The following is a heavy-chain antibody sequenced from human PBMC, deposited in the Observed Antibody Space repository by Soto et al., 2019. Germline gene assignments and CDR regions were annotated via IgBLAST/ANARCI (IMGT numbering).Heavy chain of an antibody. D-gene: IGHD3-16*02. Sequence: QITLTESGPMLVKPTQTLTLTCTFSGFSLTTSRVGVGWIRQPPGRALEWLAVIYWDDDKRYSASQGSRLTIAKDTARNQGLLTMTNIDPVDTGTYFCAGVIIIYGGVFECDSFDAWGQGTTVTVSS. CDR3: AGVIIIYGGVFECDSFDA. CDR1: GFSLTTSRVG. CDR2: IYWDDDK. V-gene: IGHV2-5*02. J-gene: IGHJ3*01.